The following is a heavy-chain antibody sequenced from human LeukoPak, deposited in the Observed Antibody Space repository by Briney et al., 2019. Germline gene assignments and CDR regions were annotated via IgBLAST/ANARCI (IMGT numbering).Heavy chain of an antibody. CDR1: GFTFSSYW. CDR2: IKQDGSEK. J-gene: IGHJ6*03. CDR3: TTDRREQWLGGPLYYYYYMDV. D-gene: IGHD6-19*01. V-gene: IGHV3-7*03. Sequence: GGSLRLSCAASGFTFSSYWMSWVRQAPGKGLEWVANIKQDGSEKYYVDSVKGRFTISRDNAKNSLYLQMNSLKTEDTAVYYCTTDRREQWLGGPLYYYYYMDVWGKGTTVTVSS.